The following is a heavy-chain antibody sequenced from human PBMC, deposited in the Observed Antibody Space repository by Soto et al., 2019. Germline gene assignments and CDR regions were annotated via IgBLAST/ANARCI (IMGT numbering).Heavy chain of an antibody. CDR2: IVGRGAST. CDR1: GFTFSSYA. CDR3: AKDLQCSVWFGLYYFDY. Sequence: EVQLLESGGGLVQPGGCLRLSCAASGFTFSSYAMSWVRQAPGKGLEWVSGIVGRGASTYYSDSVKSRFTISRDNFKNTLFLQMISLRAEDTAVYYCAKDLQCSVWFGLYYFDYWGQGTLVTVSS. J-gene: IGHJ4*02. D-gene: IGHD6-19*01. V-gene: IGHV3-23*01.